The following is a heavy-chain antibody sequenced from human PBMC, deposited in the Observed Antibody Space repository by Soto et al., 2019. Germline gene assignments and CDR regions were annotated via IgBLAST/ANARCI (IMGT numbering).Heavy chain of an antibody. V-gene: IGHV4-59*01. D-gene: IGHD2-2*01. CDR2: IYYSGST. J-gene: IGHJ5*02. CDR3: ARAVVVVPAAIERWWFDP. CDR1: GGSISSYY. Sequence: SETLSLTCTVSGGSISSYYWSWIRQPPGQGLEWIGYIYYSGSTNYNPSLKSRVTISVDTSKNQFSLKLSSVTAADTAVYYCARAVVVVPAAIERWWFDPWGQGTLVTV.